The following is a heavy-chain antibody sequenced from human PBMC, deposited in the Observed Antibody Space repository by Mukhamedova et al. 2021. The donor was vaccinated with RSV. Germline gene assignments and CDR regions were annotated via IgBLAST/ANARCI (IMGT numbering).Heavy chain of an antibody. V-gene: IGHV4-61*01. CDR3: ATVVAATYFDY. J-gene: IGHJ4*02. Sequence: SSGINAEYMGRQPPGKGLEWIGYIYYSESANYNPSLKSRVTISVGTSKNQISLKLSSVTDADTAVYYCATVVAATYFDYWGQGTLVTVSS. CDR2: IYYSESA. D-gene: IGHD2-15*01. CDR1: SSGINA.